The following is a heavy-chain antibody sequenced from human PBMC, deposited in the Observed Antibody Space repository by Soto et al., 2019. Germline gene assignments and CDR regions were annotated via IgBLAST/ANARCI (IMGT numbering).Heavy chain of an antibody. CDR3: ARAQTPTVGDS. D-gene: IGHD4-4*01. Sequence: QIQLVQSEGEVRQPGASVKVSCKTSGYTFTNYGVTWVRQAPGQGLEWMGWLNTYNGNTKYAQKLQGRVTMTTDTSARTAYVELRSLGSDDTAVYYCARAQTPTVGDSWGQGTLVTVSS. V-gene: IGHV1-18*01. CDR2: LNTYNGNT. J-gene: IGHJ4*02. CDR1: GYTFTNYG.